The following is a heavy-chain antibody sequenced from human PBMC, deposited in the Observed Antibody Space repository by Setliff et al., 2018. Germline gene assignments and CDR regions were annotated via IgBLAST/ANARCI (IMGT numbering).Heavy chain of an antibody. CDR3: ARHEFVGGYYGSVTYRHFDY. J-gene: IGHJ4*02. CDR1: GGFIRDYY. V-gene: IGHV4-59*08. D-gene: IGHD3-10*01. Sequence: SETLSLTCTASGGFIRDYYWNWIRQSPGKGLEWIGYIYYRGTTNYNSSLKSRVTISVDTSKNQFSLQVTSLAATDTALYFCARHEFVGGYYGSVTYRHFDYWGQGILVTVSS. CDR2: IYYRGTT.